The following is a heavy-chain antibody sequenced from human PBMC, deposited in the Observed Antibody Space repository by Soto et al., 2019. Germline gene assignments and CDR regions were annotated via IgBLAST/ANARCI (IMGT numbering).Heavy chain of an antibody. D-gene: IGHD5-12*01. V-gene: IGHV4-31*03. CDR3: ARDPERLHLRFGHGYGMDV. CDR2: IYYSGST. Sequence: LRLSCTVSGGSISSGGYYWSWIRQHPGKGLEWIGYIYYSGSTYYNPSLKSRVTISVDTSKNQFSLKLSSVTAADTAVYYCARDPERLHLRFGHGYGMDVWGQGTTVTVSS. CDR1: GGSISSGGYY. J-gene: IGHJ6*02.